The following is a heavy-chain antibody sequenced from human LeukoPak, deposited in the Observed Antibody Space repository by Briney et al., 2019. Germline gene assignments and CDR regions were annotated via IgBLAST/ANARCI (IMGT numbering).Heavy chain of an antibody. CDR3: AKDFYGSGTY. CDR2: ISGNGVGT. CDR1: GFTFSSYA. Sequence: GGSLRLSCAASGFTFSSYAMSWVRQAPGKGLEWVSAISGNGVGTYYADSVKGRFTISRDNSKNTLYLQMNSLRAEDTAVYYCAKDFYGSGTYWGQGTLVTVSS. D-gene: IGHD3-10*01. V-gene: IGHV3-23*01. J-gene: IGHJ4*02.